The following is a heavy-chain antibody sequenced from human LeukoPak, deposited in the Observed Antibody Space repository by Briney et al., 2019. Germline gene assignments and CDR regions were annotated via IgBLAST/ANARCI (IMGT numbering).Heavy chain of an antibody. CDR3: ARWTTTYLDY. V-gene: IGHV1-18*01. CDR1: GYTFTSYG. CDR2: ISAYNGNT. J-gene: IGHJ4*02. Sequence: GSVKVSCKASGYTFTSYGISWVRQAAGQGLEWMGWISAYNGNTNYAQKLQGRVTMTTDTSTSTAYMELSSLRSEDSAVYYCARWTTTYLDYWGQGTLVTVSS. D-gene: IGHD4-11*01.